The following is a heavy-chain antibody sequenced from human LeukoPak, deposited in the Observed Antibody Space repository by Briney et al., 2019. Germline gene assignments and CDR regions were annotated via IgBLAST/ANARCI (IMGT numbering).Heavy chain of an antibody. Sequence: GASVKVSCKSSGYTFTSYAMNWVRQAPGQGLEWMGWINTNTGNPTYAQGFTGRFVFSLDTSVSTAYLQISSLKAEDTAVYYCAREGPYTAMVLYYFDYWGQGTLVTVSS. D-gene: IGHD5-18*01. J-gene: IGHJ4*02. CDR2: INTNTGNP. CDR3: AREGPYTAMVLYYFDY. V-gene: IGHV7-4-1*02. CDR1: GYTFTSYA.